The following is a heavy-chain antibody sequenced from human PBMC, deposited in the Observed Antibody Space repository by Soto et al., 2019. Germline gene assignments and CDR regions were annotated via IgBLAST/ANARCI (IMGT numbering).Heavy chain of an antibody. D-gene: IGHD6-13*01. CDR2: IYYSGST. CDR3: ARDLYSSSWYWFDP. V-gene: IGHV4-31*03. J-gene: IGHJ5*02. CDR1: GGSISSGGYY. Sequence: SETLSLTCTVSGGSISSGGYYWSWIRQHPGKGLEWIGYIYYSGSTYYNPSLKSRVTISVDTSKNQFSLKLSSVTAADTAVYYCARDLYSSSWYWFDPWGQGTLVTGLL.